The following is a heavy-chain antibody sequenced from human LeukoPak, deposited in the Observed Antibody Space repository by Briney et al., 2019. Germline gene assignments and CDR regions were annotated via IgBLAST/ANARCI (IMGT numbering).Heavy chain of an antibody. J-gene: IGHJ6*03. CDR3: AGSITIFGVVILTLGYYNMDV. CDR1: GYTFTSYG. Sequence: ASVKVSCKASGYTFTSYGISWVRQAPGQGLEWMGWISAYNGNTNYAQKLQGRVTMTTDTSTSTAYMELRSLRSDDTAVYYCAGSITIFGVVILTLGYYNMDVWGKGTTVTVSS. V-gene: IGHV1-18*01. D-gene: IGHD3-3*01. CDR2: ISAYNGNT.